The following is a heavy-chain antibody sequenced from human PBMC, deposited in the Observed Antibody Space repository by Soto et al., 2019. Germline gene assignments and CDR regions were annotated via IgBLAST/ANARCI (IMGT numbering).Heavy chain of an antibody. CDR1: GGSISSYY. D-gene: IGHD1-26*01. CDR3: ARHGLGLDY. Sequence: QVQLQEACPGLVKPSETLSLTCTVSGGSISSYYWSWIRQPPGKGLDYIGYIHYSGSTNYNPSLKIRVTISLDTSKDQFSLKLSSVTAADTAVYYCARHGLGLDYWGQGTLVTVSS. CDR2: IHYSGST. V-gene: IGHV4-59*08. J-gene: IGHJ4*02.